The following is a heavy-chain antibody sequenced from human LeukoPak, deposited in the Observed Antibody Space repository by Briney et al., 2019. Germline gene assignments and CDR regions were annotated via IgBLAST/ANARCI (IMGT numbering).Heavy chain of an antibody. CDR1: GFTFSSYS. Sequence: GGSLRLSCAASGFTFSSYSMNWVRQAPGKGLEWVSSISSSSSYIYYADSVKGRFTISRDNAKNSLYLQMNSLRAEDTAVYYCAREARDSSGYYFIDYWGQGTLVTVSS. CDR2: ISSSSSYI. V-gene: IGHV3-21*01. CDR3: AREARDSSGYYFIDY. J-gene: IGHJ4*02. D-gene: IGHD3-22*01.